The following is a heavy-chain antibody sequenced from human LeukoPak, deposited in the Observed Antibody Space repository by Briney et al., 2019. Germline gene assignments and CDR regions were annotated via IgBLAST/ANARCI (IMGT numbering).Heavy chain of an antibody. CDR2: IRYDESDK. D-gene: IGHD3-10*01. V-gene: IGHV3-30*02. J-gene: IGHJ4*02. Sequence: PWGSLTRTCAASGFTFSRYGMHWVRQAPGKGLEWVAFIRYDESDKKYKDSVKGRFTVSKDNSKNTVSLQMHSLRVEDTAVYFCATYYYASGNYYNYIYYWGQGTLVTVSS. CDR3: ATYYYASGNYYNYIYY. CDR1: GFTFSRYG.